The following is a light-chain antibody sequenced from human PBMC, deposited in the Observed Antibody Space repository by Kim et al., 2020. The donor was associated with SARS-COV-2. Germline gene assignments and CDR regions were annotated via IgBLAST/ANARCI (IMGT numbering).Light chain of an antibody. CDR3: QQSNNFPIT. V-gene: IGKV1-12*01. CDR1: QGIASW. J-gene: IGKJ5*01. Sequence: DVQMTQSPSSASASVGDTVTITCRASQGIASWLAWYQQKPGKAPKLLIYAASALQSGVPSRFSGSGSGREFTLTIRSLQPEDVATYFCQQSNNFPITFGQGTRLEIK. CDR2: AAS.